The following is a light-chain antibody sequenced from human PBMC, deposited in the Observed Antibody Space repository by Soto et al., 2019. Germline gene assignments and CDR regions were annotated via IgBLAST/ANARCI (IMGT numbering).Light chain of an antibody. CDR1: SSDVGNYNY. J-gene: IGLJ1*01. Sequence: QSVLTQPASVSGSPGQSITISCTGTSSDVGNYNYVSWYQQYPGRVPKLLIYMVSNRPSGVSNRFSGSKSGNTASLTISGLQAEDEADYFCASFRSGTILVFGSGTKVTVL. V-gene: IGLV2-14*01. CDR3: ASFRSGTILV. CDR2: MVS.